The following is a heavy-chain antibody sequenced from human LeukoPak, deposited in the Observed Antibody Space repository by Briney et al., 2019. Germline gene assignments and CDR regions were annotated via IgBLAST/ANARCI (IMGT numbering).Heavy chain of an antibody. Sequence: GGSLRLSCAASGFTFDDYAMHWVRQAPGKGLEWVSGISWNSGSIGYADSVKGRFTISRDNAKNSLYLQMNSLRAEDTALYYCAKGYYYDPRPQGYLWYFDLWGRGTLVTVSS. D-gene: IGHD3-22*01. CDR3: AKGYYYDPRPQGYLWYFDL. CDR2: ISWNSGSI. CDR1: GFTFDDYA. J-gene: IGHJ2*01. V-gene: IGHV3-9*01.